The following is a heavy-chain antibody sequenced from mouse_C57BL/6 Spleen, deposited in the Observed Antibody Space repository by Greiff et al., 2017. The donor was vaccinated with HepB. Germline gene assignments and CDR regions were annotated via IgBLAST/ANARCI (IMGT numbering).Heavy chain of an antibody. J-gene: IGHJ3*01. CDR2: INPYNGDT. CDR1: GYSFTGYF. V-gene: IGHV1-20*01. Sequence: VQLQQSGPELVKPGDSVKISCKASGYSFTGYFMNWVMQSHGKSLEWIGRINPYNGDTFYNQKFKGKATLTVDKSSSTAHMELRSLTSEDSAVYYCARPDYDAGFAYWGQGTLVTVSA. CDR3: ARPDYDAGFAY. D-gene: IGHD2-4*01.